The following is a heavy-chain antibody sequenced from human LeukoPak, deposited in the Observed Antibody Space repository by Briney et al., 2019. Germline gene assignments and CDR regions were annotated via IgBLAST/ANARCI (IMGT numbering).Heavy chain of an antibody. CDR1: GGSISSYY. D-gene: IGHD4-11*01. CDR3: ARVVTKNWSLVDY. J-gene: IGHJ4*02. V-gene: IGHV4-59*01. CDR2: IYYSGNT. Sequence: SETLSLTCTVSGGSISSYYWSWIRQPPGKGLEWIGYIYYSGNTNYNPSLKSRVTISVDTSKNQFSLKLSSVTAADTAVYYCARVVTKNWSLVDYWGQGTLVTVSS.